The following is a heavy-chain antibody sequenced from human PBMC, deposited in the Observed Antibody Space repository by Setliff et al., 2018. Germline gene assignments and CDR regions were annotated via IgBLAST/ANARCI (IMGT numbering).Heavy chain of an antibody. D-gene: IGHD3-10*01. V-gene: IGHV4-4*07. J-gene: IGHJ5*02. Sequence: SETLSLTCTISGGSINNYYWNWIRQSADKGLEWIGRIHSSGTTNYNPSLKSRATISIDTSRIQLSLKLRSVTAADTAVYYCARDPGFRSGTWSLDLWGQGTQVTVSS. CDR3: ARDPGFRSGTWSLDL. CDR1: GGSINNYY. CDR2: IHSSGTT.